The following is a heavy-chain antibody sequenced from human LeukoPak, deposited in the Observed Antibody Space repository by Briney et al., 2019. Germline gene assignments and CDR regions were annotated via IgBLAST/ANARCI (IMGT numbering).Heavy chain of an antibody. J-gene: IGHJ4*02. CDR1: GTSFSTYY. Sequence: SETLSLTCSVSGTSFSTYYWNWIRQSPEKGLEWIGYIYYSGNTNYNPSLESRVTISVDTSTNQFSLRMTSVTAADTAVYYCASGGSGWYRYLEYWGQGILVTVSS. D-gene: IGHD6-19*01. CDR3: ASGGSGWYRYLEY. V-gene: IGHV4-59*01. CDR2: IYYSGNT.